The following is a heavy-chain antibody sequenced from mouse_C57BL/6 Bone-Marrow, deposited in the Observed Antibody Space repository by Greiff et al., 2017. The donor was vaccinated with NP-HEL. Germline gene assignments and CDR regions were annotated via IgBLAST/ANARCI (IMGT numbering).Heavy chain of an antibody. J-gene: IGHJ2*01. CDR1: GYTFTSYW. CDR3: ARERVIDY. D-gene: IGHD2-2*01. V-gene: IGHV1-50*01. CDR2: IDPSDSYT. Sequence: QVQLQQSGAELVKPGASVKLSCKASGYTFTSYWMQWVKQRPGQGLEWIGEIDPSDSYTNYNQKFKGKATLTVDTSSSTAYMQLSSLTSEDSAVYYCARERVIDYWGQGTTLTVSS.